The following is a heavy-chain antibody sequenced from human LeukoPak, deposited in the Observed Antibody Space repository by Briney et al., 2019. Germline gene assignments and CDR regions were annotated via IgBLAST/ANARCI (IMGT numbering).Heavy chain of an antibody. D-gene: IGHD3-10*01. CDR1: GGSFSGYY. J-gene: IGHJ4*02. CDR2: INHSGST. CDR3: ARAPATRMVRGVIKSFDY. Sequence: PSETLSLTCAVYGGSFSGYYWSWIRQPPGKGLEWIGEINHSGSTNYNPSLKSRVTISVDTSKNQFSLKLSSVTAAGTAVYYCARAPATRMVRGVIKSFDYWGQGTLVTVSS. V-gene: IGHV4-34*01.